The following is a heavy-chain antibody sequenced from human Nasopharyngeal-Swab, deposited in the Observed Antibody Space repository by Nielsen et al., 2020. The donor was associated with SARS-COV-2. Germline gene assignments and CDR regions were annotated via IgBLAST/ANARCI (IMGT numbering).Heavy chain of an antibody. CDR1: GVSFSGYH. CDR2: ITRSGNT. J-gene: IGHJ6*03. D-gene: IGHD2-2*01. V-gene: IGHV4-34*01. Sequence: SETLSLTCSLNGVSFSGYHWGWIRQSPGKRLEWIGDITRSGNTNYNPALKSRVIMSVATSKDEFSLTLTSVTAADTALYFCARVNNGGGIVPASYSFFMDVWGKGTSVAVSS. CDR3: ARVNNGGGIVPASYSFFMDV.